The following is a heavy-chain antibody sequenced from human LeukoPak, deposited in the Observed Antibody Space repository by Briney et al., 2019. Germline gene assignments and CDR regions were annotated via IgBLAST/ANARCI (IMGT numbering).Heavy chain of an antibody. CDR2: ISSNGGST. D-gene: IGHD6-13*01. Sequence: GGSLRLSCAASGFTFSSYAMHRVRQAPGKGLEYVSAISSNGGSTYYANSVKGRFTISRDNSKNTLYLQMGSLRAEDMAVYYCARDRGGSSSWYRDYYYYYMDVWGKGTTVTVSS. V-gene: IGHV3-64*01. J-gene: IGHJ6*03. CDR1: GFTFSSYA. CDR3: ARDRGGSSSWYRDYYYYYMDV.